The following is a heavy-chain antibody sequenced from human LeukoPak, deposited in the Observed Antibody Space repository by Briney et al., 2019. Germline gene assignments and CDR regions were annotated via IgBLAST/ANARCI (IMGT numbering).Heavy chain of an antibody. CDR1: GGSISSSSYY. Sequence: SETLSLTCTVSGGSISSSSYYWGWIRQPPGKGLEWIGSIYYSGSTHYNPSLKSRLTIFVYTSKNQFSLKVNSVSAADTAVYYCARNVTVTVSGIKFNYFDYWGQGTLVTVSS. CDR3: ARNVTVTVSGIKFNYFDY. J-gene: IGHJ4*02. D-gene: IGHD5-12*01. CDR2: IYYSGST. V-gene: IGHV4-39*01.